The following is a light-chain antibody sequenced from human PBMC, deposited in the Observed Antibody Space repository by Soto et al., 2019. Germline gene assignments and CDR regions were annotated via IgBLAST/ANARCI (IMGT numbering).Light chain of an antibody. J-gene: IGKJ4*02. Sequence: VLTQSPPAPSVSPGERVTLSWRSSQGIGSTLAWYQQKPGQTPRLLIYDSSTRAIGITTRFSGSRSGTECTLTINGLQSVDFRVHQSPQCRNFPFTSVRGT. CDR3: PQCRNFPFT. CDR1: QGIGST. V-gene: IGKV3-15*01. CDR2: DSS.